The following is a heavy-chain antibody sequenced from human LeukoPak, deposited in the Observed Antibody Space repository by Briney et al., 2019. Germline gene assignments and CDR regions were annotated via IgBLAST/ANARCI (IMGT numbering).Heavy chain of an antibody. CDR3: AKEYRYCSGGSCYYYYYGMDV. J-gene: IGHJ6*02. Sequence: PGGSLRLSCAASGFTFDDYAMHWVRHAPGKGLEWVSGISWNSGSIGYADSVKGRFTISRDNAKNSLYLQMNSLRAEDTALYYCAKEYRYCSGGSCYYYYYGMDVWGQGTTVTVSS. CDR2: ISWNSGSI. V-gene: IGHV3-9*01. D-gene: IGHD2-15*01. CDR1: GFTFDDYA.